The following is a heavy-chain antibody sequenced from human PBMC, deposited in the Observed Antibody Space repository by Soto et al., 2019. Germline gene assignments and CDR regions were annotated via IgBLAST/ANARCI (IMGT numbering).Heavy chain of an antibody. CDR2: IYPGDSDT. CDR1: GYSFTSYW. CDR3: ARRLDYAVSNDAFDI. D-gene: IGHD4-17*01. Sequence: GESLKISCKGSGYSFTSYWIGWVRQMPGKGLEWMGIIYPGDSDTRYSPAFQGQVTISADKSISTAYLQWSSLKASDTAMYYCARRLDYAVSNDAFDIWGQGTMVTVSS. V-gene: IGHV5-51*01. J-gene: IGHJ3*02.